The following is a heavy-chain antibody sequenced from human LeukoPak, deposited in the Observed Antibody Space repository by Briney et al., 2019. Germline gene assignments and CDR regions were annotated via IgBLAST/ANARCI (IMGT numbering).Heavy chain of an antibody. V-gene: IGHV1-69*04. D-gene: IGHD5-18*01. J-gene: IGHJ4*02. CDR2: IIPILGIA. Sequence: SVKVSCKASGGTFSSYAISWVRQAPGQGLEWMGRIIPILGIASYAQKFQGRVTITADKSTSTAYMELSSLRSEDTAVYYCARARGYSYGNTIDYWGQGTLVTVSS. CDR3: ARARGYSYGNTIDY. CDR1: GGTFSSYA.